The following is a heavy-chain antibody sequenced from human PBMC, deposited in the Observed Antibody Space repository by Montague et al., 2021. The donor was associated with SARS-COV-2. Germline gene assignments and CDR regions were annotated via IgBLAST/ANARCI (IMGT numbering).Heavy chain of an antibody. CDR2: IYTSGST. CDR1: GGSISSYY. D-gene: IGHD3-10*01. CDR3: ARRQDYFGAGSYIFDV. J-gene: IGHJ3*01. V-gene: IGHV4-4*07. Sequence: SETLSLTCTVSGGSISSYYWSWIRQPAGKGLEWIGRIYTSGSTNYNPSLKSRVTMSVDTSKNQFSLKLSSVTAADTAVYYCARRQDYFGAGSYIFDVWGQGIMVTVSS.